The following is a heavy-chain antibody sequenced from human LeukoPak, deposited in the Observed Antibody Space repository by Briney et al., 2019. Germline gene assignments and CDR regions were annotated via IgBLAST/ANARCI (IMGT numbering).Heavy chain of an antibody. CDR2: TSGSGGDI. D-gene: IGHD3-10*01. J-gene: IGHJ6*02. V-gene: IGHV3-11*01. CDR1: GFTLSDHY. Sequence: GGSLRLSCVASGFTLSDHYISWIRQPPGRGLEWVSYTSGSGGDIYFADSVKGRFTVYRDNARNLVYLQMGSLRAEDTAVYYCARGHYGLDVWGQGTTVTVSS. CDR3: ARGHYGLDV.